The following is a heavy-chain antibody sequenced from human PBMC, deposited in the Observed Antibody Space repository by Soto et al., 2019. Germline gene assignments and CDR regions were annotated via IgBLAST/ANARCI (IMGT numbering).Heavy chain of an antibody. CDR2: IYYSGST. CDR1: GGTISSWY. D-gene: IGHD3-16*01. Sequence: SETLSLTCTVSGGTISSWYWSWIRQPPGKGLEWIGHIYYSGSTNCNPSLKSRVTISVDASKNQFSLKLSSVTAADTAVYYCARRYGTAIDYWGQGTLVTVS. J-gene: IGHJ4*02. CDR3: ARRYGTAIDY. V-gene: IGHV4-59*08.